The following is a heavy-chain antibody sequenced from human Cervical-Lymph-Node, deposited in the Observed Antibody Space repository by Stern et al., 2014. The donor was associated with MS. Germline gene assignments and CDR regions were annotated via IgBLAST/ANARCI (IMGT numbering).Heavy chain of an antibody. CDR3: ARAGDGVDY. Sequence: VQLVESGGGLVQPGGSLRRSCAASGLTFSRSSMDWVRQAPGKGLVWFSRINGDGSRTTYADSVKGRFTISRDNAKNTLYLQMNSLRVEDTAVYYCARAGDGVDYWGQGTLVTVSS. D-gene: IGHD5-24*01. CDR1: GLTFSRSS. V-gene: IGHV3-74*03. CDR2: INGDGSRT. J-gene: IGHJ4*02.